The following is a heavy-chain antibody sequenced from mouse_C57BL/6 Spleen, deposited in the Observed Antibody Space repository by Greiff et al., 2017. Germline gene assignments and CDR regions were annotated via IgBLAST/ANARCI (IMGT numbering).Heavy chain of an antibody. J-gene: IGHJ2*01. D-gene: IGHD4-1*01. Sequence: EVQGVESGGGLVKPGGSLKLSCAASGFTFSSYAMSWVRQTPEKRLEWVATISDGGSYTYYPDNVKGRFTISRDNAKNNLYLQMSHLKSEDTAMYYCARGNWCPDYWCQGTTLTVSS. CDR1: GFTFSSYA. V-gene: IGHV5-4*01. CDR2: ISDGGSYT. CDR3: ARGNWCPDY.